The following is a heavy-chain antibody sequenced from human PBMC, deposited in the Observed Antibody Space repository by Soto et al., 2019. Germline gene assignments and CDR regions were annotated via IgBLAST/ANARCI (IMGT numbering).Heavy chain of an antibody. D-gene: IGHD5-12*01. CDR1: GYTFTGYY. Sequence: ASVKVSGKASGYTFTGYYMHWVRQAPGQGLEWMGWINPNSGGTNYAQKFQGRVTMTRDTSISTAYMELSRLRSDDTAVYYCAREMATIGNYFDYWGQGTLVTVSS. J-gene: IGHJ4*02. CDR2: INPNSGGT. V-gene: IGHV1-2*02. CDR3: AREMATIGNYFDY.